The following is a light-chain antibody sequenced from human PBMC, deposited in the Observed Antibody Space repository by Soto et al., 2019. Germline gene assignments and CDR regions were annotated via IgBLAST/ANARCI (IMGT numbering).Light chain of an antibody. Sequence: DIQMTQSPSTLSASVGDRVTITCRASQSISSWLVWYQQKPGKAPKLLIYKAYSLESGVPSRFSVIGSGTEFTLTISSLQPDDFATYYCQQYNSYWTFGQGTKVDIK. CDR2: KAY. V-gene: IGKV1-5*03. CDR3: QQYNSYWT. CDR1: QSISSW. J-gene: IGKJ1*01.